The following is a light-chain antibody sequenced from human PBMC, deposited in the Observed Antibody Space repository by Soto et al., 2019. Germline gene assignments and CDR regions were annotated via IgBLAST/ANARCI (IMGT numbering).Light chain of an antibody. V-gene: IGLV1-44*01. Sequence: QSVLTQPPSVSGTPGQKVSISCSGSASNLGGNPVNWYQHLPGAAPKLLLYTNHQRPSGVPDRFSGSKSGTSASLAISGLRSEDEADFYCAAWDDSLNAVVFGGGTKLTVL. CDR3: AAWDDSLNAVV. J-gene: IGLJ2*01. CDR2: TNH. CDR1: ASNLGGNP.